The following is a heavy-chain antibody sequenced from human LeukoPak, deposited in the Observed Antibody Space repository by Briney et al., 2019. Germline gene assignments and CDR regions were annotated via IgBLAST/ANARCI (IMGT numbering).Heavy chain of an antibody. CDR1: GGSISSGGYS. CDR2: IYHSGSA. D-gene: IGHD5-24*01. J-gene: IGHJ4*02. Sequence: PSQTLSLTCAVSGGSISSGGYSWSWIRQPPGKGLEWIGYIYHSGSAYYNPSLKSRVTISVDRSKNQFSLKLSSVTAADTAVYYCARVPGDGSNFDYWGQGTLVTVSS. V-gene: IGHV4-30-2*01. CDR3: ARVPGDGSNFDY.